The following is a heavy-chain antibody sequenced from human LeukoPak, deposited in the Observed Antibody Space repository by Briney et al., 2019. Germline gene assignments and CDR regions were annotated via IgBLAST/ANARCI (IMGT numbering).Heavy chain of an antibody. Sequence: ASVKASCKASGYTFTSYDINWVRQATGQGLEWMGWMNPNSGNTGYAQKFQGRVTITRNTSISTAYMELSSLRSEDTAVYYCARVAYCSGGSCYHNWFDPWGQGTLVTVSS. D-gene: IGHD2-15*01. V-gene: IGHV1-8*03. CDR2: MNPNSGNT. J-gene: IGHJ5*02. CDR1: GYTFTSYD. CDR3: ARVAYCSGGSCYHNWFDP.